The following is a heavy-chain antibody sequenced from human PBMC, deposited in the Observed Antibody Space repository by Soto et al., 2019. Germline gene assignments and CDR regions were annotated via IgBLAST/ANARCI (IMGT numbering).Heavy chain of an antibody. CDR3: ARRIPIAVAGGSSAGWFEP. CDR2: IYHSGST. V-gene: IGHV4-4*02. Sequence: QVQLQESGPGLVKPSGPLSLTFAVSGGAISSSNWWSWVRQPPGKGLEWIGEIYHSGSTNYNPSLKSRVTISVDKSKIQFALKLSSVTAADTAVYYCARRIPIAVAGGSSAGWFEPWGQGTLVTVSS. CDR1: GGAISSSNW. D-gene: IGHD6-19*01. J-gene: IGHJ5*02.